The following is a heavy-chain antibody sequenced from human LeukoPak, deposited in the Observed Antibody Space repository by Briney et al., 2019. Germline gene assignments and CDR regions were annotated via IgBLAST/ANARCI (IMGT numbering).Heavy chain of an antibody. J-gene: IGHJ4*02. V-gene: IGHV1-2*06. CDR3: ATRSELFDY. D-gene: IGHD1-7*01. CDR2: INPNSGGT. CDR1: GGTFSSYA. Sequence: AASVKVSCKASGGTFSSYAISWVRQAPGQGLEWMGRINPNSGGTNYAQKFQGRVTMTRDTSISTAYMELSRLRSDDTAVYYCATRSELFDYWGQGTLVTVSS.